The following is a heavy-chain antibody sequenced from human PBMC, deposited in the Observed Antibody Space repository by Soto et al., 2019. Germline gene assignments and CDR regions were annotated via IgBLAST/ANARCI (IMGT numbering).Heavy chain of an antibody. Sequence: GESLKISCKGSGYSFTSYWIGWVRQMPGKGLEWMGIIYPGDSDTRYSPSFQGQVTISADKSISTAYLQWSSLKASDTAMYYCARNVADTGYYYYGMDVWGQGTNVTVSS. CDR3: ARNVADTGYYYYGMDV. CDR1: GYSFTSYW. D-gene: IGHD6-19*01. V-gene: IGHV5-51*01. CDR2: IYPGDSDT. J-gene: IGHJ6*02.